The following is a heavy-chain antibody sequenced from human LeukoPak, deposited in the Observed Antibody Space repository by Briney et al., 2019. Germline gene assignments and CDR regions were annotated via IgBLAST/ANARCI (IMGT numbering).Heavy chain of an antibody. CDR2: INLNTGDT. J-gene: IGHJ4*02. V-gene: IGHV1-2*02. Sequence: ASVKVSCKPSRFTFIGYYMHWVRQAPGQGLEWMGWINLNTGDTDYAPKFQGRVTMTRDTSITTAYMELSRLRYDDTAVYYCARDQPALDYWGRGTLVTVSS. CDR3: ARDQPALDY. CDR1: RFTFIGYY.